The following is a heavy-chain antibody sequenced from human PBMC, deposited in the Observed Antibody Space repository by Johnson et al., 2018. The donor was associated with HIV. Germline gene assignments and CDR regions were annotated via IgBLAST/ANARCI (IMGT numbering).Heavy chain of an antibody. CDR3: AREIGWELHDGAFDV. V-gene: IGHV3-30*03. CDR2: ISHDGWNK. CDR1: GLTFSNYG. D-gene: IGHD1-26*01. J-gene: IGHJ3*01. Sequence: QMQLVESGGGLVQSGRSLRLSCEASGLTFSNYGMHWVRQAPGKGLEWVAGISHDGWNKHSADSVKGRFTISRDNAKNSLYLQMNSLRAEDTALYYCAREIGWELHDGAFDVWGQGTMVTVSS.